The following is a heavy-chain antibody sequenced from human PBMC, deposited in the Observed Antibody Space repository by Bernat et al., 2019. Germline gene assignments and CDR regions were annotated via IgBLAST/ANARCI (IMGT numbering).Heavy chain of an antibody. CDR3: ARHVRGVAVADPYNWFDP. CDR1: GGSISSSSYY. CDR2: IYYSGST. J-gene: IGHJ5*02. Sequence: QLQLQESGPGLVKPSETLSLTCTVSGGSISSSSYYWGWIRQPPGKGLEWIGSIYYSGSTYYNPSLKSRVTISVDTSKNQFSLKLSSVTAADTAVYYCARHVRGVAVADPYNWFDPWGQGTLVTVSS. D-gene: IGHD6-19*01. V-gene: IGHV4-39*01.